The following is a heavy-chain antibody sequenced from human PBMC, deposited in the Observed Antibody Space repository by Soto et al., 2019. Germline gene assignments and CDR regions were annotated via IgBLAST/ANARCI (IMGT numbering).Heavy chain of an antibody. V-gene: IGHV3-30-3*01. CDR3: ARDRSSTYYYYGMDL. CDR1: GFSFSRHG. J-gene: IGHJ6*02. Sequence: GGSLRLSCAASGFSFSRHGMHWVRQAPGKGLEWVAVISYDGSNQDYADSVKGRFSISRDNSKNTVYLQMNSLRVEDSAVYYCARDRSSTYYYYGMDLWGQGTKVTVS. D-gene: IGHD6-19*01. CDR2: ISYDGSNQ.